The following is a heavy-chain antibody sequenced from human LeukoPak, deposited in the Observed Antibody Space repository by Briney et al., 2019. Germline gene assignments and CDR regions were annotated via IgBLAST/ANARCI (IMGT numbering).Heavy chain of an antibody. CDR3: AKDSPSCSSKYCLLCDF. J-gene: IGHJ4*02. CDR1: GFTFTSFA. D-gene: IGHD2-2*01. V-gene: IGHV3-23*01. CDR2: VTRGGRTT. Sequence: GRSLRLSCAASGFTFTSFAIRWVRQYPGKGLEWDSAVTRGGRTTYYADSVKGRFTISRDNSKNTVYLQMNTLRAEDTAVYYCAKDSPSCSSKYCLLCDFWGQGTLVTVSS.